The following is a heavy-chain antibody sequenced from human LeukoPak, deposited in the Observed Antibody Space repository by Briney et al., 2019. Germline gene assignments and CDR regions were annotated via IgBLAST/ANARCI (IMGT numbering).Heavy chain of an antibody. CDR2: ISASSGTR. D-gene: IGHD2-15*01. CDR3: ARGLAASDWFDP. J-gene: IGHJ5*02. CDR1: GFTFSDYY. Sequence: GGSLRLSCAASGFTFSDYYMNWIRQAPGKGLEWLSYISASSGTRYYADSVKGRFTISMDNAKNSLYLQMNSLRAEDTAVYYCARGLAASDWFDPWGQGTLVTVSS. V-gene: IGHV3-11*01.